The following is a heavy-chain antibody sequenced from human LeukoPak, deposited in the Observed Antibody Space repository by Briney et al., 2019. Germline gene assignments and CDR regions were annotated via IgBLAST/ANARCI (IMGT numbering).Heavy chain of an antibody. Sequence: GASVKVSCKASGYTFTGYYMHWVRRAPGQGLEWMGWINPNSGGTNYAQKFQGWVTMTRDTSISTAYMELSRLRSDDTAVYYCARGGTPRYCSSTSCSYYFDYWGQGTLVTVSS. D-gene: IGHD2-2*01. CDR1: GYTFTGYY. J-gene: IGHJ4*02. V-gene: IGHV1-2*04. CDR2: INPNSGGT. CDR3: ARGGTPRYCSSTSCSYYFDY.